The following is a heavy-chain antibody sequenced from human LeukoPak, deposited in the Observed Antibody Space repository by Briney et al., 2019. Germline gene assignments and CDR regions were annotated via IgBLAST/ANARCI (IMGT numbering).Heavy chain of an antibody. CDR1: GGSLSDYH. CDR3: VRGGGSYFI. V-gene: IGHV4-34*01. Sequence: SETLSLTCAVYGGSLSDYHWSWIRQPPRKGLEWIGEIHHSGSTNYNPSLKSRVKMSIDTSKNQFSLNLTSVTAADTAVYYCVRGGGSYFIWGQGATVTVSS. CDR2: IHHSGST. D-gene: IGHD3-16*01. J-gene: IGHJ6*02.